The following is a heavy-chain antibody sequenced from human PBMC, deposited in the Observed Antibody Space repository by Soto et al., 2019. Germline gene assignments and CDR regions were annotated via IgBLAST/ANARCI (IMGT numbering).Heavy chain of an antibody. CDR3: ARADYGGYFDY. CDR2: INHSGST. V-gene: IGHV4-34*01. D-gene: IGHD4-17*01. CDR1: GGSFSGYY. Sequence: SETLSLTCAVYGGSFSGYYWSWIRQPPGKGLEWIGEINHSGSTNYNPSLKSRVTISVDTSKNQFSLKLSSVTAADTAVYYCARADYGGYFDYWGQGTLVTVSS. J-gene: IGHJ4*02.